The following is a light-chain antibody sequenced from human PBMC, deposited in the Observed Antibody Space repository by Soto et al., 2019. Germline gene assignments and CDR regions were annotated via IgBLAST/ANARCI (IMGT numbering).Light chain of an antibody. CDR3: QQSLTMPIT. J-gene: IGKJ5*01. Sequence: DIQVTQSPSSVSASVGDRVTITCRASQDIAGYLAWYQHKPGRTPELLIRSASTLQRGVPSRFSGSGSRTEFTLTIADLQPDDFGTYYCQQSLTMPITFGHGTRLEIK. V-gene: IGKV1-12*01. CDR1: QDIAGY. CDR2: SAS.